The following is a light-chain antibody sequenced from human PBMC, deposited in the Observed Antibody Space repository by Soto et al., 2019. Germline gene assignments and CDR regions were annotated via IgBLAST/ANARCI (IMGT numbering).Light chain of an antibody. V-gene: IGLV2-14*01. J-gene: IGLJ1*01. CDR2: EVS. CDR3: ASYSTGDTLYV. CDR1: RGDIGTFNY. Sequence: QSALTQPASVSGSPGQSITISCTGTRGDIGTFNYVSWYQIQPGKAPKLVIYEVSSRPSGVSNRFSGSKSGNTASLSISGLQAEDDGDYYCASYSTGDTLYVFGSGTKLTVL.